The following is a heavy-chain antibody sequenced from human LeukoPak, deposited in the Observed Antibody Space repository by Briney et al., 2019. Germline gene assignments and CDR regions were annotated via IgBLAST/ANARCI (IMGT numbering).Heavy chain of an antibody. Sequence: SETLSLTCTVSGGSISSSSYYWGWIRQPPGKGLEWIGTIYYTGNTYYNPSLKSRVTISVGTSKNQLSLKLSSVTAADTAVYYCARDAAQYCSGGSCYYGKWFDPWGQGTLVTVSS. J-gene: IGHJ5*02. D-gene: IGHD2-15*01. CDR2: IYYTGNT. CDR1: GGSISSSSYY. V-gene: IGHV4-39*07. CDR3: ARDAAQYCSGGSCYYGKWFDP.